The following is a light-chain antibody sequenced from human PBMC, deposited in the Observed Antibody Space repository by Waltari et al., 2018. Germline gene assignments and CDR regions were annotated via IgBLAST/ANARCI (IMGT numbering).Light chain of an antibody. CDR1: SLRTYY. Sequence: TQDPAVSVALRQTVSLTCQGDSLRTYYASWYQQRPGQAPVLVMYDKDSRPSGVPDRFSASSSDNTASLTITGAQAEDEAYYYCHSRDASGVGGAFGGGTKLTVL. CDR3: HSRDASGVGGA. V-gene: IGLV3-19*01. J-gene: IGLJ2*01. CDR2: DKD.